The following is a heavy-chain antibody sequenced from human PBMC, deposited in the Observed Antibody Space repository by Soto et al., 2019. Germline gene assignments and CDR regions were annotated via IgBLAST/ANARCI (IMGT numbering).Heavy chain of an antibody. J-gene: IGHJ5*02. CDR2: IHYSGST. CDR1: GGSISSYY. V-gene: IGHV4-59*08. CDR3: AGSAVIRRVS. Sequence: SETLSLTCTVSGGSISSYYWSWIRQPPGKGLEWIGYIHYSGSTNYNPSLKSRVTISVDTSNNQFSLKLSSVTAADTAVYYCAGSAVIRRVSWGQGTLVNVSS. D-gene: IGHD2-21*01.